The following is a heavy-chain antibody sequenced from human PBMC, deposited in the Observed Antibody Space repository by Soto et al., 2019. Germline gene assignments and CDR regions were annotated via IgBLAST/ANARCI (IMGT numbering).Heavy chain of an antibody. V-gene: IGHV4-59*01. D-gene: IGHD6-6*01. CDR3: EIDSRAAHLWYFDY. CDR2: IYYSGNT. J-gene: IGHJ4*02. CDR1: GGSISSYY. Sequence: SETLSLTCTVSGGSISSYYWSWIRQPPGKGLEWIGYIYYSGNTNYNPSLKSRVTISVDTSKNQFSLKLSSVTAADTAVYYCEIDSRAAHLWYFDYWGQETLVTVSS.